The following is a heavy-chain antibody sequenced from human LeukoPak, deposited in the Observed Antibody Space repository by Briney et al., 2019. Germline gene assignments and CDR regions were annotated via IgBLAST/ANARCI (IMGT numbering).Heavy chain of an antibody. Sequence: SETLSLTCTVSGDSISNNLYYWGWIRQPPGKGLEYIGSIYYTGSTYYNPSLKSRVIISVDTSKNQFSLRLSSVTAADTAVYYCARGYFIIGAFHIWGQGTKVTVSS. CDR1: GDSISNNLYY. CDR2: IYYTGST. V-gene: IGHV4-39*07. J-gene: IGHJ3*02. D-gene: IGHD2/OR15-2a*01. CDR3: ARGYFIIGAFHI.